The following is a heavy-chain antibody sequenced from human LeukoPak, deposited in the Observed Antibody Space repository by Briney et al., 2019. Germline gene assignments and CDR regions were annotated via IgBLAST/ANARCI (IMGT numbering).Heavy chain of an antibody. J-gene: IGHJ4*02. V-gene: IGHV3-48*03. Sequence: PGGSLRLSCAASGFTFSSYEMNWVRQAPGKGLEWVSYISSSGSTIYYADSVKGRFTISRDNSKNTLYLQMNSLRAEDTAAYYCARRAGAYSHPYDYWGQGTLVTVSS. CDR1: GFTFSSYE. D-gene: IGHD4/OR15-4a*01. CDR2: ISSSGSTI. CDR3: ARRAGAYSHPYDY.